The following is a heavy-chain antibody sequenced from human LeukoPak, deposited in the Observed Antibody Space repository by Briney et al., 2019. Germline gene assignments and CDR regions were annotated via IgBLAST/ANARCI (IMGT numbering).Heavy chain of an antibody. J-gene: IGHJ6*02. D-gene: IGHD3-22*01. CDR2: ISAYNGNT. Sequence: GASVKVSCKASGYTFTSYGISWVRQAPGQGLEWMGWISAYNGNTNYAQKLQGRVTITTDTSTSTAYMELRSLRSEDTAVYYCARVLLSRDLSRPYDSSGYSLRYYYGMDVWGQGTTVTVSS. V-gene: IGHV1-18*01. CDR1: GYTFTSYG. CDR3: ARVLLSRDLSRPYDSSGYSLRYYYGMDV.